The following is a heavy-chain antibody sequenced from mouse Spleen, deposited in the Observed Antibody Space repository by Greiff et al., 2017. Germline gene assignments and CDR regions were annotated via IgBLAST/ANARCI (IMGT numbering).Heavy chain of an antibody. V-gene: IGHV1-64*01. CDR1: GYTFTSYW. J-gene: IGHJ2*01. CDR2: IHPNSGST. D-gene: IGHD4-1*01. Sequence: VKLQQPGAELVKPGASVKLSCKASGYTFTSYWMHWVKQRPGQGLEWIGMIHPNSGSTNYNEKFKSKATLTVDKSSSTAYMQLSSLTSEDSAVYYCVANWDGDYWGQGTTLTVSS. CDR3: VANWDGDY.